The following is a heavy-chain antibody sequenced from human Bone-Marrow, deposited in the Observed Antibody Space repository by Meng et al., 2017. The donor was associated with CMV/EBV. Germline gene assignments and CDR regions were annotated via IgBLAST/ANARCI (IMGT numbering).Heavy chain of an antibody. Sequence: GESLKISCAASGFTFSGSAMSWVRQAPGKGLEWVSTISGGGGSTYSADSVKGRFTISRDSSKNTVYLQMNTLRAEDTAIYYCAKDRSSSFYYFDYWCQGTLITVSS. D-gene: IGHD6-13*01. J-gene: IGHJ4*02. CDR1: GFTFSGSA. CDR3: AKDRSSSFYYFDY. CDR2: ISGGGGST. V-gene: IGHV3-23*01.